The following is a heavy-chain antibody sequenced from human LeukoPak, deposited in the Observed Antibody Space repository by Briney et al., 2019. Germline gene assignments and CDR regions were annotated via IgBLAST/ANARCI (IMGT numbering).Heavy chain of an antibody. V-gene: IGHV3-48*04. CDR2: ISSSSSTI. Sequence: GGSLRLSCAASGFTFSSYSMNWVRQAPGKGLEWVSYISSSSSTIYYADSVKGRFTISRDNAKNSLYLQMNSLRAEDTAVHYCARDREDIVVVVAASNDYWGQGTLVTVSS. CDR1: GFTFSSYS. CDR3: ARDREDIVVVVAASNDY. D-gene: IGHD2-15*01. J-gene: IGHJ4*02.